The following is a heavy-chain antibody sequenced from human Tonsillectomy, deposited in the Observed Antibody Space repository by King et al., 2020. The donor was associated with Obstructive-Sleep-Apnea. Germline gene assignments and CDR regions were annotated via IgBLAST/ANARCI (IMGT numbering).Heavy chain of an antibody. CDR3: ARHEPYSYGSGSYPKYYFDC. Sequence: QLVQSGGGLVQPGGSLRLSCAASGLTVTTNYMNWVRQAPGKGLEWVSVIYSGGSTYYADSVKGRFTISRDNSKNTVYLQMNGLRAEDTAVYYCARHEPYSYGSGSYPKYYFDCWGQGTLVTVSS. V-gene: IGHV3-66*04. J-gene: IGHJ4*02. D-gene: IGHD3-10*01. CDR2: IYSGGST. CDR1: GLTVTTNY.